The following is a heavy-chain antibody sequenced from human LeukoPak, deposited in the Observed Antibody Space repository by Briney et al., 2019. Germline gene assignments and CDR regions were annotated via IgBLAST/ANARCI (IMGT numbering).Heavy chain of an antibody. CDR1: AYTFTVYY. Sequence: ASVTVSCTASAYTFTVYYRHWVRQAPGQGLEWMGWINPNNGGTNYGQKFQGRVTMTRDTSISTASMELTRLRSDDTAVYYCARAKDTTEVGADVWGKGTTVTVS. D-gene: IGHD2/OR15-2a*01. CDR3: ARAKDTTEVGADV. J-gene: IGHJ6*03. CDR2: INPNNGGT. V-gene: IGHV1-2*02.